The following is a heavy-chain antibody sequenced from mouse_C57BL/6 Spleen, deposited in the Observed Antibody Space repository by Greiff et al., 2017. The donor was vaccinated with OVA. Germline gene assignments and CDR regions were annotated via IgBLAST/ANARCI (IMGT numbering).Heavy chain of an antibody. D-gene: IGHD1-1*01. V-gene: IGHV5-9*01. CDR1: GFTFSSYT. CDR2: ISGGGGNT. J-gene: IGHJ2*01. Sequence: EVKLMESGGGLVKPGGSLKLSCAASGFTFSSYTMSWVRQTPEKRLEWVATISGGGGNTYYPDSVKGRFTISRDNAKNTLYLQMSSLRSEDTALYYCARQEYYGSSPYFDYWGQGTTLTVSS. CDR3: ARQEYYGSSPYFDY.